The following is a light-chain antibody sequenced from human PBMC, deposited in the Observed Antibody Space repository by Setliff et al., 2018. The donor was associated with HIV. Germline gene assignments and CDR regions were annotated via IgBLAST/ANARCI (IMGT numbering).Light chain of an antibody. CDR1: SSDVGSYNF. V-gene: IGLV2-14*02. J-gene: IGLJ1*01. CDR2: EVN. CDR3: CSYTSSSTLNV. Sequence: QSVLTQPASVSGSPGQSITISCTGTSSDVGSYNFVSWYQQHPGQAPKLIIYEVNKGPSGLSWRFSGSKSGNTASLTISELEAEDEADYYCCSYTSSSTLNVFGTGTKVTVL.